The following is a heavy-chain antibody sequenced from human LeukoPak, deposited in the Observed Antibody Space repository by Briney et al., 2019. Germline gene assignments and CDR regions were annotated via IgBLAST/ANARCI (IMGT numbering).Heavy chain of an antibody. CDR3: AELGITMIGGV. J-gene: IGHJ6*02. CDR1: GFTFSSYE. V-gene: IGHV3-48*03. Sequence: GGSLRLSCAASGFTFSSYEMNWVRQAPGKGLEWGSYISSSGSTIYYADSVKGRFTISRDNAKNSLYLQMNSLRAEDTAVYYCAELGITMIGGVWGQGTTVTISS. D-gene: IGHD3-10*02. CDR2: ISSSGSTI.